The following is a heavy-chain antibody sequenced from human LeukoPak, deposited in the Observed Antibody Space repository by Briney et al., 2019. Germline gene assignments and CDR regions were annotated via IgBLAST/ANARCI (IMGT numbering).Heavy chain of an antibody. V-gene: IGHV3-30*02. CDR3: AKDTPLCYFDY. CDR1: GFTLSNYV. Sequence: SGGSLRLSCAASGFTLSNYVMNWVRQAPGKGLEWVAFIRNDGSIIYNADSVKGRFTISRDNSKNALYLQMNSLRADDTAVYYCAKDTPLCYFDYWGQGTLVTVSS. D-gene: IGHD3-16*01. CDR2: IRNDGSII. J-gene: IGHJ4*02.